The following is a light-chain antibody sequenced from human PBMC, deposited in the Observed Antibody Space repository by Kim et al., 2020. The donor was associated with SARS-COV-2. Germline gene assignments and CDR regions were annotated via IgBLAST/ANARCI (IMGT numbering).Light chain of an antibody. V-gene: IGKV3-20*01. CDR2: GAS. Sequence: EIVLTQSPGTLSLSPGERATLSCRASQSVTSSYFAWYQQKPGQAPRLLIYGASSRATGIPDRFSGSGSGTDFTLTISRLEPEDFAVYYCQQNGHSRWTFGQGTKVDIK. J-gene: IGKJ1*01. CDR1: QSVTSSY. CDR3: QQNGHSRWT.